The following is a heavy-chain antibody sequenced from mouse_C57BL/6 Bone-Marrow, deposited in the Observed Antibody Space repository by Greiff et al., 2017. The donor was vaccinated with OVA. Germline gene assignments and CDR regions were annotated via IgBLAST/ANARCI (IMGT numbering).Heavy chain of an antibody. J-gene: IGHJ3*01. Sequence: QVQLQQPGAELVRPGTSVKLSCKASGYTFTSYWMHWVKQRPGQGLEWIGVIDPSDSYTNYNQKFKGKATLTVDTSSSTAYMQLSSLTSEDSAFYYCARGSPFAYWGQGTLVTVSA. D-gene: IGHD1-1*02. CDR1: GYTFTSYW. V-gene: IGHV1-59*01. CDR3: ARGSPFAY. CDR2: IDPSDSYT.